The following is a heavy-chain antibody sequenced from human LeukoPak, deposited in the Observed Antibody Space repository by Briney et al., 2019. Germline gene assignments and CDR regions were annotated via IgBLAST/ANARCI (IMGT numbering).Heavy chain of an antibody. CDR3: ARESESYDSSGSTFDY. CDR1: GFTFSDYY. D-gene: IGHD3-22*01. J-gene: IGHJ4*02. Sequence: GGSLRLSCAASGFTFSDYYMSWLRQAPGKGLEWVSYISSSGSTIYYADSVKGRFTISRDNSKNTLYLQMHSLRAEDRAVYYCARESESYDSSGSTFDYWGQGTLVTVSS. CDR2: ISSSGSTI. V-gene: IGHV3-11*04.